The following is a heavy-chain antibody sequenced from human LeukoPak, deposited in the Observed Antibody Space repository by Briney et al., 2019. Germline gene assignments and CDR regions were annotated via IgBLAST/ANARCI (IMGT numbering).Heavy chain of an antibody. J-gene: IGHJ3*02. CDR1: GGSIASADYS. Sequence: SETLSLTCAVSGGSIASADYSWSWLRQPPGKGLEWIGYIYHTGSAYYNPSLKSRVTISVDRSKNHFSLNLRFVTAADTAVYYCARVNLWFGEFDAFDIWGQGTMVTVSS. CDR2: IYHTGSA. CDR3: ARVNLWFGEFDAFDI. V-gene: IGHV4-30-2*01. D-gene: IGHD3-10*01.